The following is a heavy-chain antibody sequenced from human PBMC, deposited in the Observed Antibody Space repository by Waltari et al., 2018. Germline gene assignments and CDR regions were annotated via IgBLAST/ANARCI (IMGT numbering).Heavy chain of an antibody. D-gene: IGHD6-25*01. CDR1: GGTFSSYA. Sequence: QVQLVQSGAEVKKPGSSVKVSCKASGGTFSSYAISWVRKAPGQGLEWMGGINPISGTANYEQKFQGRATITADESTSTAYMEVSGMRSEDTALFYCASHSSGWPNWGQGTLVTVSS. J-gene: IGHJ4*02. V-gene: IGHV1-69*13. CDR3: ASHSSGWPN. CDR2: INPISGTA.